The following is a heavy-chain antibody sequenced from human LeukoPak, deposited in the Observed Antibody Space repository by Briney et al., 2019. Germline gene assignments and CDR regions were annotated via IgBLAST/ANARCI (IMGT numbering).Heavy chain of an antibody. CDR3: AREGRYCGGGRCSYMDV. CDR1: GYSISSGYY. J-gene: IGHJ6*03. V-gene: IGHV4-38-2*02. Sequence: SETLSLTCTVAGYSISSGYYWDWIRQPPGKGLEWIGSIYHSGSPYYNSSLKSRVTISVDTSKNQFSLKLSSVTAADTAVYYCAREGRYCGGGRCSYMDVWGKGTTVTVSS. CDR2: IYHSGSP. D-gene: IGHD2-15*01.